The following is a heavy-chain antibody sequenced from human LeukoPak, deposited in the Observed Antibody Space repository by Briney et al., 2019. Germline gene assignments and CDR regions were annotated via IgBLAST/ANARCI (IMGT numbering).Heavy chain of an antibody. J-gene: IGHJ4*02. CDR1: GDSVSSNSAA. CDR3: TRGSILDS. V-gene: IGHV6-1*01. Sequence: SQTLSLTCAISGDSVSSNSAAWNWIRQSPSRGLEWLGRTYYRSKWYNDYAISVKGRITINPDTSKIQFSLHLSSVTPEDTAVYFCTRGSILDSWGQGILVTVSS. CDR2: TYYRSKWYN.